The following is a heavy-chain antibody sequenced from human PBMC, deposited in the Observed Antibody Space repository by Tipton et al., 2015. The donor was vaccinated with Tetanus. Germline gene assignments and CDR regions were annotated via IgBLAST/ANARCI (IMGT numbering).Heavy chain of an antibody. CDR3: AGGLVRWYEP. J-gene: IGHJ5*02. CDR1: GGSMSGSGHY. Sequence: VKPSETLSLTCIVSGGSMSGSGHYGAWVRQSPGKGLEWIGSISYSGRTYYSPSLKSRVTMSVDTSKKDFSVRLTSVTAADTAVYSCAGGLVRWYEPWGRGTLVSVSS. D-gene: IGHD3-10*01. CDR2: ISYSGRT. V-gene: IGHV4-39*02.